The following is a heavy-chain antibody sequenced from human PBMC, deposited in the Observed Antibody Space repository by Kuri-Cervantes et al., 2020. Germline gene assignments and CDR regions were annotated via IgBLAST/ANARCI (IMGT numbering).Heavy chain of an antibody. J-gene: IGHJ5*02. CDR2: INHSGST. CDR1: GGSFSGYY. D-gene: IGHD6-19*01. V-gene: IGHV4-34*01. CDR3: ARARRSSGWYQNGNWFDP. Sequence: SETLSLTCAVYGGSFSGYYWSWIRQPPGEGLEWIGEINHSGSTNYNPSLKSRVTISVDTSKNQFSLKLSSVTAADTAVYYCARARRSSGWYQNGNWFDPWGQGTLVTVSS.